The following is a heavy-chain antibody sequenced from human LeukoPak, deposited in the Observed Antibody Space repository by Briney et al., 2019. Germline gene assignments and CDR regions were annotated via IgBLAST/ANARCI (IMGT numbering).Heavy chain of an antibody. Sequence: ASVKVSFKASGYTFTDYYMHWVRQAPGQGLEWMGWINPNSGGTNYAQKFQGRVTMTTDTSISTAYMEVSRLRSDDTAVYYCARVRIGQQLDKYYYHAMDVWGQGTTVTVSS. D-gene: IGHD6-13*01. CDR3: ARVRIGQQLDKYYYHAMDV. V-gene: IGHV1-2*02. CDR2: INPNSGGT. J-gene: IGHJ6*02. CDR1: GYTFTDYY.